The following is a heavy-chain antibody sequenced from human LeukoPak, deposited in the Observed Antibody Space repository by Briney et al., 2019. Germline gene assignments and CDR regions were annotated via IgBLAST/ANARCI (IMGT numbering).Heavy chain of an antibody. CDR1: GFTFSGFW. J-gene: IGHJ4*02. CDR2: ISFDGSDA. CDR3: TRARGAGPGAHFDY. D-gene: IGHD3-10*01. V-gene: IGHV3-74*01. Sequence: GGSLRLSCAASGFTFSGFWMHWVRQAPGKGLVWVSCISFDGSDATYADSVKGRFTISRDNAKNSLFLQMNSLRAEDTAVYYCTRARGAGPGAHFDYWGQGTLVTVSS.